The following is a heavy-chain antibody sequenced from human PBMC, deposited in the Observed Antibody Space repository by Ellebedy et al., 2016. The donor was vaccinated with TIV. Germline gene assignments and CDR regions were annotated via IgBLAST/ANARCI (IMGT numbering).Heavy chain of an antibody. D-gene: IGHD4-23*01. Sequence: GESLKIPCAAPGLTFSSHAMSWVRQAPGKGLEWVPPISGSGGNTYYADSVKGRFTISRDNSKDTLFLQMNSLRAEDTAIYFCARDPVGVGPAFDVWGQGTMVTVSS. J-gene: IGHJ3*01. CDR3: ARDPVGVGPAFDV. CDR2: ISGSGGNT. V-gene: IGHV3-23*01. CDR1: GLTFSSHA.